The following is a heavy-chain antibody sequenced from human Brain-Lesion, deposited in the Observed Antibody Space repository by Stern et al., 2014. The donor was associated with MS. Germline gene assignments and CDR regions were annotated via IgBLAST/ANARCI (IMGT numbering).Heavy chain of an antibody. J-gene: IGHJ4*02. Sequence: VQLVQSGPGLVKPSQTLFLTCSVSGGSISSGSYYWNWIRQPAGKGLEWIGRIYASGSTTYSPSLKSRVFISGDTSKNQFSLKLSSVTAADAAMYYCVRETGGYTYGDTDFFDFWGQGTLVTVSS. CDR2: IYASGST. V-gene: IGHV4-61*02. D-gene: IGHD5-18*01. CDR1: GGSISSGSYY. CDR3: VRETGGYTYGDTDFFDF.